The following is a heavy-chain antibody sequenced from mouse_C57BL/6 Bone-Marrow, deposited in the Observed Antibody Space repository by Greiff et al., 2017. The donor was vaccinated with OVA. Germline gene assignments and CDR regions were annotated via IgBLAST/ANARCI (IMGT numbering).Heavy chain of an antibody. D-gene: IGHD1-1*01. CDR3: ARDYGSGGDY. J-gene: IGHJ2*01. CDR1: GYSFTDYN. Sequence: EVQLVESGPELVKPGASVKISCKASGYSFTDYNMNWVKQSNGQSLEWIGVINPNYGTTSYNQKFKGKATLTVDQSSSTAYMQLTSLTSEDSAVYYSARDYGSGGDYWGQGTTLTVSS. CDR2: INPNYGTT. V-gene: IGHV1-39*01.